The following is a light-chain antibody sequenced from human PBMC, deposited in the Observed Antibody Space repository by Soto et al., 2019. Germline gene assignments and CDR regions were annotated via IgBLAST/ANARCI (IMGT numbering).Light chain of an antibody. Sequence: QSALTQPASVSGSPGQSITISCTGTSSDVGNYNLVSWYQQHPGKAPKLMIYEGSKRPSGVSNRFSGSKSGNTASLTISGFQAEDEADYYCCSYAGSNTFVFGTGTKVTVL. J-gene: IGLJ1*01. V-gene: IGLV2-23*03. CDR2: EGS. CDR3: CSYAGSNTFV. CDR1: SSDVGNYNL.